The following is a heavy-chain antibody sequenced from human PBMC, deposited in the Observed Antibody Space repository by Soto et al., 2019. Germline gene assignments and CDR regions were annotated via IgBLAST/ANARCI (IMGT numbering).Heavy chain of an antibody. J-gene: IGHJ5*02. V-gene: IGHV3-64D*06. D-gene: IGHD3-9*01. CDR1: GFTFSEYS. CDR3: VKVSTFYDILTGYYSTNFFDP. CDR2: ISSDGDIT. Sequence: GSLRLSCSASGFTFSEYSMHWVRQAPGKGLQYVSTISSDGDITYYVDSVKGRFTISRDNSKNTLYLQMNSLRPEDTAVYYCVKVSTFYDILTGYYSTNFFDPWGQGTLVTVSS.